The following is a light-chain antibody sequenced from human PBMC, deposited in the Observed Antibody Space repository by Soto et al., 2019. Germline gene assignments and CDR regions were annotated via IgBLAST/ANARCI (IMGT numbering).Light chain of an antibody. J-gene: IGKJ4*01. V-gene: IGKV3-20*01. Sequence: EIVLTQSAGTLPLSPGERATLSCRASQSVSSSYLAWYQQKPGQAPRLLIYGASSRATGIPDRFSGSGSGTDFTLTISRLEPEDFAVYYCQQYGSALLTFGGGTKVEIK. CDR2: GAS. CDR1: QSVSSSY. CDR3: QQYGSALLT.